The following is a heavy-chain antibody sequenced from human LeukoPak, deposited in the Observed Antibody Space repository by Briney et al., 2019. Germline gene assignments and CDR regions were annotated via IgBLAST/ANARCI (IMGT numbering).Heavy chain of an antibody. CDR2: IHFDGSPK. D-gene: IGHD2-2*03. J-gene: IGHJ4*02. CDR3: AKDQCTRASCDGYPGH. V-gene: IGHV3-30*02. Sequence: GSLRLSCAASGFTFSSYGMHWVHQAPGKGLEWVAFIHFDGSPKYSGDSVKGRFTVSRDNSKNTLYLQMNSLRPEDTAVYYCAKDQCTRASCDGYPGHWGQGTLVTVSS. CDR1: GFTFSSYG.